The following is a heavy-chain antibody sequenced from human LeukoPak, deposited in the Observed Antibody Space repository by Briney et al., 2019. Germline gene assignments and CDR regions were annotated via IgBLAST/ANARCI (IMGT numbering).Heavy chain of an antibody. Sequence: GGSLKLSCAVSAFTVSNNYMSWVRQAPGKGLEWVSPIYGIGSAYYADSVKGRFTISRDNSRNTLYLQMNSLRAEDTAVYYGARLLAAPNTKNYWGQGTLVTVSS. D-gene: IGHD6-13*01. CDR3: ARLLAAPNTKNY. V-gene: IGHV3-53*01. J-gene: IGHJ4*02. CDR1: AFTVSNNY. CDR2: IYGIGSA.